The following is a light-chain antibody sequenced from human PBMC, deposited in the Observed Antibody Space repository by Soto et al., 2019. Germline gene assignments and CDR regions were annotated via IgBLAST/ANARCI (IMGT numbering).Light chain of an antibody. V-gene: IGLV2-14*01. CDR1: SSDVGGYNY. J-gene: IGLJ3*02. CDR3: ISYTSSSTPWV. CDR2: EVS. Sequence: QSALTQPASVSGSPGQSINISCTGTSSDVGGYNYVSWYQQHPGKAPKFMIYEVSNRPSGVSNRFSGSKSGNTASLTISGLRAEDEAAYYCISYTSSSTPWVFGGGTKLTVL.